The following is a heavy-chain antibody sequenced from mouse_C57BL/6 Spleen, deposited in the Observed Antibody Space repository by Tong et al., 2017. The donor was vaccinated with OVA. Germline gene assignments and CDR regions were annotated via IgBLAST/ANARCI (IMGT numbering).Heavy chain of an antibody. CDR3: ARGATTVVAHFDY. Sequence: EVQLQESGPELVKPGASVKISCKASGYTFTDYNIHWVKQSHGKSLEWIGYINPNNGETSYNQKFKGKATLTVNKSSSTAYMELNSLTSEDSAVYYCARGATTVVAHFDYWGQGTTLTVSS. V-gene: IGHV1-22*01. J-gene: IGHJ2*01. CDR2: INPNNGET. D-gene: IGHD1-1*01. CDR1: GYTFTDYN.